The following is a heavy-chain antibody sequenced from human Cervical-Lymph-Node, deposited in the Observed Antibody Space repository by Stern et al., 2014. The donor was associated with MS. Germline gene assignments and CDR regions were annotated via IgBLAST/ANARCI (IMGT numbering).Heavy chain of an antibody. J-gene: IGHJ4*02. Sequence: QVQLVQSGAEVKKPGSSVKVSCKASGGTFSSYTISWVRQAPGQGLEWMGRSIPILGIANYAQKFQGRVTITADKSTSTAYMELSSLRSEDTAVYYCASSFSSGWYTGGGQFDYWGQGTLVTVSS. CDR2: SIPILGIA. CDR1: GGTFSSYT. V-gene: IGHV1-69*02. CDR3: ASSFSSGWYTGGGQFDY. D-gene: IGHD6-19*01.